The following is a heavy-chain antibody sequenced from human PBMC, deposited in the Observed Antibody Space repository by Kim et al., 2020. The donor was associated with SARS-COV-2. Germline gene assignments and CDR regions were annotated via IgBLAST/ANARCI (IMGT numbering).Heavy chain of an antibody. CDR2: IIPIFGTA. J-gene: IGHJ4*02. V-gene: IGHV1-69*13. Sequence: SVKVSCKASGGTFSSYAISWVRQAPGQGLEWMGGIIPIFGTANYAQKFQGRVTITADESTSTAYMELSSLRSEDTAVYYCASDNYYYDSSGYYYSDWGQGTLVTVSS. D-gene: IGHD3-22*01. CDR3: ASDNYYYDSSGYYYSD. CDR1: GGTFSSYA.